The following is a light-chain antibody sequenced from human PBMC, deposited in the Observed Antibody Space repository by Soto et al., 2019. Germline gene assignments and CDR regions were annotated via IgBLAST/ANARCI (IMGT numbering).Light chain of an antibody. CDR2: LGS. CDR3: MQALQPPPT. J-gene: IGKJ1*01. V-gene: IGKV2-28*01. Sequence: DTVMTQSPLSLPVTPGEPASISCRSSQSLLHSNGYNYLDWYLQKPGQSPQLLIYLGSNRASGVPARFSGSGSGTDFTLKISRVEAEDVGVYYCMQALQPPPTFGQGTKVEIK. CDR1: QSLLHSNGYNY.